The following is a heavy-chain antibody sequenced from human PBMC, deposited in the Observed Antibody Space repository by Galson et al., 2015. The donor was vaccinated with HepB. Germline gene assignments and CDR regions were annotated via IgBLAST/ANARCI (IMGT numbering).Heavy chain of an antibody. J-gene: IGHJ3*02. Sequence: CAISGDSVSSNSAAWNWIRQSPSRGLEWLGRTYYRSKWYNDYAVSVKSRITINPDTSKNQFSLQLNSVTPEDTAVYYCARDKVLLWFGGDQSDAFDIWGQGTMVTVSS. CDR3: ARDKVLLWFGGDQSDAFDI. V-gene: IGHV6-1*01. CDR2: TYYRSKWYN. CDR1: GDSVSSNSAA. D-gene: IGHD3-10*01.